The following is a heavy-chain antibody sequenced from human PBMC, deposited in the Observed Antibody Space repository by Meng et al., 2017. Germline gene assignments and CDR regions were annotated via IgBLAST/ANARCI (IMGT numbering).Heavy chain of an antibody. CDR1: TFSLSGYY. CDR3: ARDPLGIAVAATGAY. D-gene: IGHD6-19*01. V-gene: IGHV3-11*01. CDR2: ISSSGATI. Sequence: GGSLRLSCAASTFSLSGYYMSWIRQAPGKGLEWVSYISSSGATIFYADSVKGRFTISRDNTKNSLYLQMNSLRVEDTAVYYCARDPLGIAVAATGAYWGQGTRVTGYS. J-gene: IGHJ4*02.